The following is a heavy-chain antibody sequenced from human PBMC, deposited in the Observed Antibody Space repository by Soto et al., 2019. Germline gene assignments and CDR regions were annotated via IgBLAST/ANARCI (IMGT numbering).Heavy chain of an antibody. J-gene: IGHJ3*02. CDR3: ARGAAAAAAEAFDI. V-gene: IGHV1-69*13. CDR2: IIPIFGTA. D-gene: IGHD6-13*01. CDR1: GGTFSSYA. Sequence: GASVKVSCKASGGTFSSYAISWVRQAPGQGLEWMGEIIPIFGTANYAQKFQGRVTITADESTSTAYMELSSLRSEDTGVYYCARGAAAAAAEAFDIGGQLIMVTVSS.